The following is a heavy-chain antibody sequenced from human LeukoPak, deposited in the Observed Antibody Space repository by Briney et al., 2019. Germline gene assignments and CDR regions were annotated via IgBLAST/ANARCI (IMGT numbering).Heavy chain of an antibody. V-gene: IGHV1-69*13. CDR3: ARVGCSGGSCYGDWFDP. CDR2: IIPLFGTA. CDR1: GGTFSSYA. Sequence: GSSVKVSCKASGGTFSSYAISWVRQAPGQGLEWMGGIIPLFGTANYAQKIQGRVTITADESTSTAYMELSSLRSEDTAVYYCARVGCSGGSCYGDWFDPWGQGTLVTVSS. D-gene: IGHD2-15*01. J-gene: IGHJ5*02.